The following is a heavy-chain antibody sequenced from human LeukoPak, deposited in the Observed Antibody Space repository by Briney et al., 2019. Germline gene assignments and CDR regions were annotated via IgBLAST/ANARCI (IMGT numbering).Heavy chain of an antibody. CDR1: GGSITNDNYY. Sequence: SETLSLTCTVSGGSITNDNYYWSWIRQPPGKGLEWIGYIYYSGSTNYNPSLKSRVTISVDTSKNQFSLKLSSVTAADTAVYYCARREGSSWFHDAFDIWGQGTMVTVSS. D-gene: IGHD6-13*01. J-gene: IGHJ3*02. CDR3: ARREGSSWFHDAFDI. V-gene: IGHV4-61*01. CDR2: IYYSGST.